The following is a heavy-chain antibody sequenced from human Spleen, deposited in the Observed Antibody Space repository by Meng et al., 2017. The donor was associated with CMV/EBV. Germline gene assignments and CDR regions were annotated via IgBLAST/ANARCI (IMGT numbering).Heavy chain of an antibody. J-gene: IGHJ4*02. V-gene: IGHV3-20*04. CDR2: INWNGGST. D-gene: IGHD2-15*01. CDR1: GFTFDDYG. CDR3: ARGYCSGGSCPSVPLDY. Sequence: GSLRLSCAASGFTFDDYGMSWVRQAPGKGLEWVSGINWNGGSTGYADSVKGRFTISRDNAKNSLYLQMNSLRAEDTALYYCARGYCSGGSCPSVPLDYWGQGTLVTVSS.